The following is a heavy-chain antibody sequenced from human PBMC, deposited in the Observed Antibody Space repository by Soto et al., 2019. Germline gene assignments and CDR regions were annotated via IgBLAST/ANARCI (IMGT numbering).Heavy chain of an antibody. Sequence: QVQLVESGGGVVQPGRSLRLSCAASGFTFSSYGMHWVRQAPGKGLEWVAVISYDGSNKYYADSVKGRFTISRDNSKNTLYLQMNSLRAEDTAVYYCAKMAAVAGTGGVDYWGQGTLVTDSS. V-gene: IGHV3-30*18. CDR3: AKMAAVAGTGGVDY. CDR1: GFTFSSYG. D-gene: IGHD6-19*01. CDR2: ISYDGSNK. J-gene: IGHJ4*02.